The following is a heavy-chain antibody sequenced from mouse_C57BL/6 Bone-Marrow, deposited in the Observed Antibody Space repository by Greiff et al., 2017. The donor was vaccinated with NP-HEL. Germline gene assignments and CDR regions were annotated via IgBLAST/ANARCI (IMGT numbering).Heavy chain of an antibody. Sequence: QVQLKQSGAELAKPGASVKLSCKASGYTFTSYWMHWVKQRPGQGLEWIGYINPSSGYTKYNQKFKDKATLTADKSSSTAYMQLSSLTYEDSAVDYCARRDYGRLYYFDYWGQGTTLTVSS. V-gene: IGHV1-7*01. CDR2: INPSSGYT. J-gene: IGHJ2*01. D-gene: IGHD1-1*01. CDR3: ARRDYGRLYYFDY. CDR1: GYTFTSYW.